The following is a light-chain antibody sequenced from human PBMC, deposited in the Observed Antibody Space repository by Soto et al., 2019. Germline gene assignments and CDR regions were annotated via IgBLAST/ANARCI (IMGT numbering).Light chain of an antibody. CDR1: QSISSW. J-gene: IGKJ1*01. CDR2: KAS. Sequence: DIQMTQSPATLSGSVGDRVTIPCRASQSISSWLAWCQQKPGKAPKLLIYKASTLKSGVPSRFSGSGSGTEFTLTICSLQPDDFATYYCQQYKSHPEAFGQVTKVDIK. V-gene: IGKV1-5*03. CDR3: QQYKSHPEA.